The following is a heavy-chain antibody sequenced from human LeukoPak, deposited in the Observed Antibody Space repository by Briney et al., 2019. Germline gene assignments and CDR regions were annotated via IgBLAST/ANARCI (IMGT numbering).Heavy chain of an antibody. Sequence: SVKVSCKASGGTFSSYAISWVRQAPGQGLEWMGRIIPILGIANYAQKFQGRVTITADESTSTAYMELSSLRSEDTAVYYCARVAPSYDILDYWGQGTLVTVSS. D-gene: IGHD3-9*01. CDR1: GGTFSSYA. CDR3: ARVAPSYDILDY. CDR2: IIPILGIA. V-gene: IGHV1-69*04. J-gene: IGHJ4*02.